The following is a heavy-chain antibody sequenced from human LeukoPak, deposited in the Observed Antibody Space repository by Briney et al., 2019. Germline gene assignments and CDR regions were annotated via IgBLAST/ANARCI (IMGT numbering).Heavy chain of an antibody. CDR1: GFPFDDYG. V-gene: IGHV3-20*04. Sequence: PGGSLRLSCVVSGFPFDDYGMSWVRQAPGQGLEWVSGINWNGGTTSYADSVKGRFSISRDNAENSLYLQMNSLRTEDTALYYCAKDSSGGSYFQHWGQGTLVTVSS. D-gene: IGHD6-19*01. CDR2: INWNGGTT. CDR3: AKDSSGGSYFQH. J-gene: IGHJ1*01.